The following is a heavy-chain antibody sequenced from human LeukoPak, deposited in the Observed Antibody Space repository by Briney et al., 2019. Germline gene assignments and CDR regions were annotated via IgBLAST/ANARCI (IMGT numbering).Heavy chain of an antibody. CDR3: TRDQTPYY. Sequence: GSLRLSCAASGFTFSTYYMTWVRQAPGKGLEWVGFIRSKIYGGTPEYAASVKGRFTISRDDSKGIPYLQMNSLKTEDTAVYYCTRDQTPYYWGQGTLVTVSS. CDR1: GFTFSTYY. CDR2: IRSKIYGGTP. V-gene: IGHV3-49*04. J-gene: IGHJ4*02.